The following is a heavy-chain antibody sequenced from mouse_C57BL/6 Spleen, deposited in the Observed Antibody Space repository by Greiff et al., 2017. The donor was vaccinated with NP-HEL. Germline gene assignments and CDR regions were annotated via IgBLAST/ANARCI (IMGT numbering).Heavy chain of an antibody. J-gene: IGHJ1*03. Sequence: VQLQQPGAELVKPGASVKVSCKASGYTFTSYWMHWVKQRPDQGLEWIGRIHPSDSDTNYNQKFKGKATLTVDKSSSTAYMQLSSLTSEDSAVYYCAMGFYYYGSSYEDWYFDVWGTGTTVTVSS. D-gene: IGHD1-1*01. CDR3: AMGFYYYGSSYEDWYFDV. CDR2: IHPSDSDT. CDR1: GYTFTSYW. V-gene: IGHV1-74*01.